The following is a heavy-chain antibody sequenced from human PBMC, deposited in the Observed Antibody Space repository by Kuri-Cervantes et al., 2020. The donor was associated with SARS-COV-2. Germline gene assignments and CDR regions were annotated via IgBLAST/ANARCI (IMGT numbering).Heavy chain of an antibody. CDR3: AKVHSGDNAYFDY. V-gene: IGHV3-23*01. CDR2: ISLNGGSQ. J-gene: IGHJ4*02. Sequence: GGSLRLSCAVSGFASSNSAMSWVRQAPGKGLEWVSSISLNGGSQYYADSVKSRFTISSDNSKKTLYLQMSSLRADDTAVYSSAKVHSGDNAYFDYWGQGTLVTVSS. CDR1: GFASSNSA. D-gene: IGHD4/OR15-4a*01.